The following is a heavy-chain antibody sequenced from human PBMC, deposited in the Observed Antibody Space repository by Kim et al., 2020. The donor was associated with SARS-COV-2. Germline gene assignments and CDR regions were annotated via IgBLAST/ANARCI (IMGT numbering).Heavy chain of an antibody. CDR2: VNSDGSST. D-gene: IGHD3-16*01. Sequence: GGSLRLSCVASGFTFSSYWRHWVRQAPGKGLVWVSRVNSDGSSTNYADSVRGGFTIARDNARNTLYLQRNRLRAEDTAVYYCSSLSTGCVWDKCDYWGQG. J-gene: IGHJ4*02. CDR3: SSLSTGCVWDKCDY. V-gene: IGHV3-74*01. CDR1: GFTFSSYW.